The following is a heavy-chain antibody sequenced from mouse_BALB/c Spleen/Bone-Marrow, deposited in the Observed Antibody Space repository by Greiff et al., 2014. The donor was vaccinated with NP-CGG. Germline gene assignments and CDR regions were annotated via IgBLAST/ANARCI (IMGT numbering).Heavy chain of an antibody. CDR2: INPSTGYT. J-gene: IGHJ1*01. CDR3: TRDWSSDV. V-gene: IGHV1-7*01. Sequence: VQLQESGAELAKPGASVKMSCKASGYTFTSYWMHWVKQRPGQGLEWIGYINPSTGYTEYNQKFKDKATLTADKSSSTAYMQLSSLTSEDSAVYYFTRDWSSDVSRAPTTVPVPS. CDR1: GYTFTSYW.